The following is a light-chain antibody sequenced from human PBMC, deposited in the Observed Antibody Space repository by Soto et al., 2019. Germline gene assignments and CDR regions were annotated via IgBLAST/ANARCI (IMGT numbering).Light chain of an antibody. Sequence: DIQLTQSPSSLSASVGDRVTITCQASQDINNCVNWYQQKPGTAPNLLIYDASPLNPGDPSRFSGSGSGTDLTFTISSLQLEDFAEYFCQQSDDLPTFGQGTRLDIK. CDR1: QDINNC. CDR3: QQSDDLPT. J-gene: IGKJ5*01. CDR2: DAS. V-gene: IGKV1-33*01.